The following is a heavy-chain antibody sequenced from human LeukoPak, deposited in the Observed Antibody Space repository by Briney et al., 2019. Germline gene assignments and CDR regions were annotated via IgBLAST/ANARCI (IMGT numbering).Heavy chain of an antibody. CDR1: GGSFSGYY. D-gene: IGHD5-12*01. CDR3: ARGVIRLPFDY. J-gene: IGHJ4*02. CDR2: INHSGST. Sequence: SETLSLTCAVYGGSFSGYYWSWIRQPPGKGLEWIGEINHSGSTNYNPSLKSRVTISVDTSKKQFSLKLSSVTAADTAVYYCARGVIRLPFDYWGQGTLVTVSS. V-gene: IGHV4-34*01.